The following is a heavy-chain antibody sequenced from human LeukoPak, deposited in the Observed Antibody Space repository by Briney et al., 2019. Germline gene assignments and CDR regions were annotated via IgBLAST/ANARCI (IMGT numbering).Heavy chain of an antibody. CDR3: ARDPSNTSGWKTWFDT. D-gene: IGHD6-19*01. V-gene: IGHV1-18*01. Sequence: ASVTVPCKASGFIFTKYGISWVRQAPGQGLEWVGWISGYNGDTNYAQKLQGRVTMTTDTSTTTAYMELRSLRSDDTAFYYCARDPSNTSGWKTWFDTWGQGTLVTVSS. J-gene: IGHJ5*02. CDR2: ISGYNGDT. CDR1: GFIFTKYG.